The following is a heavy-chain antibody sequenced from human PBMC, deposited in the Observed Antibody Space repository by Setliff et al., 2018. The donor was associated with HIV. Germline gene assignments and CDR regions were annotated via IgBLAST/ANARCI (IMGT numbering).Heavy chain of an antibody. Sequence: KPSETLSLTCTVSGGSISSLYWTWIRQAPGKGLEWIGYIYHSGRTNYNPSLKSRVTISLETSKNQFSLKLRSVTAADTAVYYCAREGGYYDSSGYPVGWFDPWGQGTLVTVSS. CDR3: AREGGYYDSSGYPVGWFDP. CDR2: IYHSGRT. D-gene: IGHD3-22*01. J-gene: IGHJ5*02. V-gene: IGHV4-59*11. CDR1: GGSISSLY.